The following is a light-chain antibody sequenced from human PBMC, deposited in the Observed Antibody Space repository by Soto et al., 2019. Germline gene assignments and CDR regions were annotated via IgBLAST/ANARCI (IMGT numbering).Light chain of an antibody. CDR1: QSVSSY. Sequence: IVLTQSPATLSLSPGERATLSCRASQSVSSYLAWYQQKPGQAPRLLIYGASNRATGIPARFSGSGSGTDFTLTISSLEPEDFAVYYCQQRSNWPRTFGQGTKVDI. V-gene: IGKV3-11*01. CDR2: GAS. J-gene: IGKJ1*01. CDR3: QQRSNWPRT.